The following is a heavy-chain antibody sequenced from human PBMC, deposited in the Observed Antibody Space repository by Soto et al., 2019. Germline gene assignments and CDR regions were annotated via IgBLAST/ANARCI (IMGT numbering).Heavy chain of an antibody. Sequence: ASVKVSCKPSGYSFSNFYVHWVRQAPGQGLEWMGIIDPSSGTTSYTQKFQERVAMTRDTSMSTVYMELSRLRSEDTAVYYCARGAVVVPNGLIAGMDVWGLGTTVTVSS. CDR1: GYSFSNFY. D-gene: IGHD2-15*01. J-gene: IGHJ6*02. CDR3: ARGAVVVPNGLIAGMDV. V-gene: IGHV1-46*01. CDR2: IDPSSGTT.